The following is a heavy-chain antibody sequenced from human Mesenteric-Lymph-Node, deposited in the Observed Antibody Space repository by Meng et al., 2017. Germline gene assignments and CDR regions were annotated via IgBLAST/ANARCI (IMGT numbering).Heavy chain of an antibody. D-gene: IGHD1-26*01. CDR1: GFTFQNYN. V-gene: IGHV3-43D*03. CDR2: ISWDGRTT. CDR3: AKDNMGSIDY. J-gene: IGHJ4*02. Sequence: GESLKISCAASGFTFQNYNMHWVRQAPGKGLEVVSIISWDGRTTRNIDSVKGRFTTSRDNSRNSLDLQMNSLRVEDTALYYCAKDNMGSIDYWGQGTLVTVSS.